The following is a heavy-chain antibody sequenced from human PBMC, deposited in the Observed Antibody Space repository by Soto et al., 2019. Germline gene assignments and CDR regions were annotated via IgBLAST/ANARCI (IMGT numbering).Heavy chain of an antibody. Sequence: QVQLVQSGAEVKKPGASVKVSCRASGYTFTSYGISWVRQAPGQGLEWMGWISAYNDKTTYAQKFQGRLTMTTDTSSNTAYMELRSLRYDDTAVYYCARFTGISKWTFDSWRQGTLVTVSS. CDR3: ARFTGISKWTFDS. CDR2: ISAYNDKT. J-gene: IGHJ4*02. V-gene: IGHV1-18*01. D-gene: IGHD1-26*01. CDR1: GYTFTSYG.